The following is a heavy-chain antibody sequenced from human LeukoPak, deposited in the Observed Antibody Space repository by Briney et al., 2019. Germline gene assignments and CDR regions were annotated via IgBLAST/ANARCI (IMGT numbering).Heavy chain of an antibody. D-gene: IGHD3-3*01. V-gene: IGHV3-30*04. Sequence: GGSLRLSCAASGFTFSNYAMHWVRQAPGKGLELVAILSSAGTNKDYADSVKGRFTISRDNSKNTLYLQMDSLRVEDTAVYSCARDRPSTVFGVADYYYMDVWGKGTTVTVSS. CDR3: ARDRPSTVFGVADYYYMDV. J-gene: IGHJ6*03. CDR1: GFTFSNYA. CDR2: LSSAGTNK.